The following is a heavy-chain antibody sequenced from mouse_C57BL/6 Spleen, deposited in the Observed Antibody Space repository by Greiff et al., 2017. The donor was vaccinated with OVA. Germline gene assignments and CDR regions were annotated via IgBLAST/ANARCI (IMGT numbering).Heavy chain of an antibody. V-gene: IGHV1-15*01. J-gene: IGHJ2*01. Sequence: VQLQQSGAELVRPGASVTLSCKASGYTFTDYEMHWVKQTPVHGLEWIGAIDPETGGTAYNQKFKGKAILTADKSSSTAYMELRSLTSKDSAVYYCTREGTMVTRGYFDYWGQGTTLTVSS. CDR3: TREGTMVTRGYFDY. D-gene: IGHD2-2*01. CDR1: GYTFTDYE. CDR2: IDPETGGT.